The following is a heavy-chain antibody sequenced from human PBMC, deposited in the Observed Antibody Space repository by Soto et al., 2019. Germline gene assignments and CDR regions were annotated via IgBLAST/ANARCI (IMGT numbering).Heavy chain of an antibody. CDR3: ARLPEVAVAGLIDYFDY. CDR1: GFSLSNARMG. CDR2: IFSNDEK. Sequence: QVTLKESGPLLVKPTETLTLTCTVSGFSLSNARMGVSWIRQPPGKALEWLAHIFSNDEKSYSTSLKSRLTISKDTSKSQVVLTMTNMDPVDTATCYCARLPEVAVAGLIDYFDYWGQGTLVTGSS. D-gene: IGHD6-19*01. J-gene: IGHJ4*02. V-gene: IGHV2-26*01.